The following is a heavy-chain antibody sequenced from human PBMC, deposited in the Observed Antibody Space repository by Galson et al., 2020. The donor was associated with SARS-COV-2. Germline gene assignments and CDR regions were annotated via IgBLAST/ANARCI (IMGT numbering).Heavy chain of an antibody. CDR2: VNPYNGGT. CDR3: ARGRTVTPYAY. D-gene: IGHD4-17*01. Sequence: SVKVSCKASGYTFTGYYIHWVRQAPGQGLEWMGWVNPYNGGTKYAQKFQGRVTMTSDTSVSTALMELSSLRSGDTAVYYCARGRTVTPYAYWGQGTLVSVSS. V-gene: IGHV1-2*02. CDR1: GYTFTGYY. J-gene: IGHJ4*02.